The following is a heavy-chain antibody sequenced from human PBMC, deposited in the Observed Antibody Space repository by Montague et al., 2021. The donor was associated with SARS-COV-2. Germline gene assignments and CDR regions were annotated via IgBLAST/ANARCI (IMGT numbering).Heavy chain of an antibody. J-gene: IGHJ4*02. V-gene: IGHV6-1*01. D-gene: IGHD6-19*01. CDR1: GDSVARHSGT. CDR2: TYYRSKWYS. CDR3: VRYSGWFYFDF. Sequence: CAISGDSVARHSGTWGGHGHAPSKGLEWLGGTYYRSKWYSDYAPSVRGRLTVNPDASKNEFSLELNYVTPEDTAVYYCVRYSGWFYFDFWGQGTLVTVSS.